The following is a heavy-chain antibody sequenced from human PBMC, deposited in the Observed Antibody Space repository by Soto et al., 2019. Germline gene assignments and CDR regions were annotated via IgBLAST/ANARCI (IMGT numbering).Heavy chain of an antibody. CDR3: ARHGCSYVGGYIDD. Sequence: EVQLVESGGGLVQPGGSLRLSCAASGFTVSSNYMSWVRQAPGKGLEGVSVIYSGGSAYYADSVKGRFTISRDNSKNTLYRQMTSLRAEETGVYYWARHGCSYVGGYIDDWGQGTLVTVSS. CDR2: IYSGGSA. CDR1: GFTVSSNY. D-gene: IGHD5-18*01. J-gene: IGHJ4*02. V-gene: IGHV3-66*04.